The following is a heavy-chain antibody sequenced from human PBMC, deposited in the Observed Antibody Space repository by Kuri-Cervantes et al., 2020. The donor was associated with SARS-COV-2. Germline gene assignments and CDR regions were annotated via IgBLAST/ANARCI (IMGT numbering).Heavy chain of an antibody. Sequence: SETLSLTCAVYGGSFSGYYWSWIRQPPGKGLEWIGSIYYSGSTHYNPPLKNRVTISVDTSTNQFSLRLNSVSAADTALYYCARHRKIYDYWNGRGYFYYYMDVWGKGTTVTDSS. D-gene: IGHD3-3*01. CDR1: GGSFSGYY. V-gene: IGHV4-34*01. CDR3: ARHRKIYDYWNGRGYFYYYMDV. CDR2: IYYSGST. J-gene: IGHJ6*03.